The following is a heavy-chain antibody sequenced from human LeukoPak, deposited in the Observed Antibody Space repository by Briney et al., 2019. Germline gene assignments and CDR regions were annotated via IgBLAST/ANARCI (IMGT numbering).Heavy chain of an antibody. D-gene: IGHD6-13*01. Sequence: GSLRLSCAVSGFSVRTTYMSWVRQAPGKGLEWVSVIYTGGGTDHADSVKGRFTISRDNSKNTLSLQMNSLRAEDTAVYYCAKDSQQLVNTYYFDYWGQGTLVTVSS. CDR1: GFSVRTTY. J-gene: IGHJ4*02. CDR3: AKDSQQLVNTYYFDY. V-gene: IGHV3-53*01. CDR2: IYTGGGT.